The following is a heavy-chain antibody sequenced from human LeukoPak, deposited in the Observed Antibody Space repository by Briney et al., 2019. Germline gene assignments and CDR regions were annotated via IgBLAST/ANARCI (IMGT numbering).Heavy chain of an antibody. CDR3: ARGRRPINYYDSSGYYPN. Sequence: TTSETLSLTCTLSGGSISSRYWSWIRQPPGKGLEWIGSIYYSGGTNYNPSLQGRVSISVDTSKNQFSLKLSSVTAADTAVYYCARGRRPINYYDSSGYYPNWGQGTLVTVSS. J-gene: IGHJ4*02. CDR2: IYYSGGT. CDR1: GGSISSRY. V-gene: IGHV4-59*11. D-gene: IGHD3-22*01.